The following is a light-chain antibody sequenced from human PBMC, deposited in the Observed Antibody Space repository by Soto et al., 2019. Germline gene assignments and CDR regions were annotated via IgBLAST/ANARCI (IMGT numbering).Light chain of an antibody. CDR3: QQYNNWPQA. Sequence: EIEVTQSPATLSVSPEERATLSCRASQSVSSNLAWYQQKPGQAPRLLIYGASTRATGIPARFSGSGSGTEFTLTISSLQSEDFVVYYCQQYNNWPQAFGQGTKVEIK. J-gene: IGKJ1*01. V-gene: IGKV3-15*01. CDR2: GAS. CDR1: QSVSSN.